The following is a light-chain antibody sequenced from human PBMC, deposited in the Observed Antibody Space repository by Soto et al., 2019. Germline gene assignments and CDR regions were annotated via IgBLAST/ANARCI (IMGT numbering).Light chain of an antibody. Sequence: QSVLTQPPSASGTPGQRVTISCSGSSSNIGSNTVHWYQQLPGTAPILLIYSNNQRPSGVPDRFSGSKSGTSASLAISGLQSEDEADYYCATWDDSLNGPVFGTGTKVTVL. V-gene: IGLV1-44*01. CDR3: ATWDDSLNGPV. CDR2: SNN. J-gene: IGLJ1*01. CDR1: SSNIGSNT.